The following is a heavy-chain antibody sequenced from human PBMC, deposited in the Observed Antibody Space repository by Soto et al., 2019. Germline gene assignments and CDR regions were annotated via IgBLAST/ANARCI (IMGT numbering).Heavy chain of an antibody. CDR3: ARVGYEVPQDYYFDS. D-gene: IGHD1-1*01. CDR1: GGTFSSYA. V-gene: IGHV1-69*01. J-gene: IGHJ4*02. CDR2: IIPIFGTA. Sequence: QVQLVQSGAEVQKPGSSVKVSCKASGGTFSSYAISWVRQAPGQGLEWMGGIIPIFGTANYAQKFQGRVTITGDESTSTAYMELSSLRSEDTAVYYCARVGYEVPQDYYFDSWGQGTLVTVSS.